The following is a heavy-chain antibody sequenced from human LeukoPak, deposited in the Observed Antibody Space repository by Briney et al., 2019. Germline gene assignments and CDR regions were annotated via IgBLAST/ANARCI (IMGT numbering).Heavy chain of an antibody. V-gene: IGHV4-34*01. D-gene: IGHD3-16*01. J-gene: IGHJ5*02. CDR1: GGSFSGYY. CDR2: IYHGGST. Sequence: PSETLSLTCAVYGGSFSGYYWSWIRQPPGKGLEWIGEIYHGGSTNYNPSLKSRVTISVDKSNNQFSLKLTSVTAADTAVYYCARETYGFDPWGQGTLVTVSS. CDR3: ARETYGFDP.